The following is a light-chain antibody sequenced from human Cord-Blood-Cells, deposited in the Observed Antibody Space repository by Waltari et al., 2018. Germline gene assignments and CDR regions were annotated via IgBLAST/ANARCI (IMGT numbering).Light chain of an antibody. V-gene: IGLV2-14*01. Sequence: QSALTQPASVSGSPGPSITISCPGTSSDVGGYNYVYWYQQHPGKAPKLMIYDVSNRPSGVSNRFSGSKSGNTASLTISGLQAEDEADYYCSSYTSSSTVVFGGGTKLTVL. CDR1: SSDVGGYNY. J-gene: IGLJ2*01. CDR3: SSYTSSSTVV. CDR2: DVS.